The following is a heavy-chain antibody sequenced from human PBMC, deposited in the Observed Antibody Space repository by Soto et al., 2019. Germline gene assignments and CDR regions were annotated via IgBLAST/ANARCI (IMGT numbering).Heavy chain of an antibody. V-gene: IGHV3-21*02. CDR1: EFTFSVYS. CDR3: TSERVNIRGGYEHSYGMDV. Sequence: DVQLEESGEGLVKPGGSLRLSCVASEFTFSVYSMNWVRQAPGKGLEWVSSISSGSSYIYYADSVKGRFTISRDNDKSSLFLCMNRMRVDDTAVSYCTSERVNIRGGYEHSYGMDVWGRGITDNVSS. J-gene: IGHJ6*02. D-gene: IGHD3-16*01. CDR2: ISSGSSYI.